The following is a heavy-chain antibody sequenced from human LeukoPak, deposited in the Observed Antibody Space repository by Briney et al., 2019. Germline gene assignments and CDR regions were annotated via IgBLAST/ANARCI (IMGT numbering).Heavy chain of an antibody. CDR1: GFTFSSYS. V-gene: IGHV3-21*01. J-gene: IGHJ4*02. CDR2: ISSSSSYI. CDR3: ASWVLLSGASGYSYGYDY. D-gene: IGHD5-18*01. Sequence: GGSLRLSCAASGFTFSSYSMNWVRQTPGKGLEWVSSISSSSSYIYYADSVKGRFTISRGNAKNSLYLQMNSLRAADTAVYYCASWVLLSGASGYSYGYDYRGQGTLVTVSS.